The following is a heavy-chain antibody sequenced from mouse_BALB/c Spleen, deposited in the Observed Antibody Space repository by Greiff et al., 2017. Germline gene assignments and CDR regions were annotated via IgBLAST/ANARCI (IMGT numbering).Heavy chain of an antibody. CDR2: ISYSGST. D-gene: IGHD1-1*01. Sequence: ESGPGLVKPSQSLSLTCTVTGYSITSDYAWNWIRQFPGNKLEWMGYISYSGSTSYNPSLKSRTSITRDTSKNQCFLQLNSVTTEDTATYYCAAYYYGSRYYDAMDYWGQGTSVTVSA. CDR1: GYSITSDYA. J-gene: IGHJ4*01. CDR3: AAYYYGSRYYDAMDY. V-gene: IGHV3-2*02.